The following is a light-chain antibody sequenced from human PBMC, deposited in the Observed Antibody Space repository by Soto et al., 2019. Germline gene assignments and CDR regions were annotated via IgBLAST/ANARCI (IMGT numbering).Light chain of an antibody. Sequence: QSPGTLSLSPGERATLSCRTSQSVSSNLAWYQQKPGQAPRLLIYGASTRATGIPARFSGSGSGTEFTLTISSLQSEDFAVYYCQQYNNWPSITFGQGTRLEIK. CDR2: GAS. V-gene: IGKV3-15*01. CDR1: QSVSSN. CDR3: QQYNNWPSIT. J-gene: IGKJ5*01.